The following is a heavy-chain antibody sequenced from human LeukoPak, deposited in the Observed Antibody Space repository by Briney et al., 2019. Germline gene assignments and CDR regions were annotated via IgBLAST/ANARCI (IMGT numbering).Heavy chain of an antibody. CDR1: GYSISSGYY. J-gene: IGHJ4*02. D-gene: IGHD3-22*01. CDR2: IYYSGST. V-gene: IGHV4-61*01. CDR3: ARLPDSSGYYFDY. Sequence: SETLSLTCTVSGYSISSGYYWGWIRQPPGKGLEWIGYIYYSGSTNYNPSLKSRVTISVDTSKNQFSLKLSSVTAADTAVYYCARLPDSSGYYFDYWGQGTLVTVSS.